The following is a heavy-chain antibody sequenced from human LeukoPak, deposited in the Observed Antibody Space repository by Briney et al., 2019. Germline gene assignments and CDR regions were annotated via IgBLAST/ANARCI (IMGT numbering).Heavy chain of an antibody. D-gene: IGHD3-22*01. CDR1: GYTFTGYY. CDR2: INPNSGGT. V-gene: IGHV1-2*02. Sequence: GASVKVSCKASGYTFTGYYMHWVRQAPGQGLEWMGWINPNSGGTNYAQKFQGRVTMTRDTSISTAYMELSRLRSDDTAVYYCARQDSSGYYYEYFDYCGQGTLVTVSS. J-gene: IGHJ4*02. CDR3: ARQDSSGYYYEYFDY.